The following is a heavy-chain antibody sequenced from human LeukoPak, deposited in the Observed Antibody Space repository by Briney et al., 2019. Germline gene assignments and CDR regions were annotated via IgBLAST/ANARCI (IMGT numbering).Heavy chain of an antibody. V-gene: IGHV3-33*06. CDR2: IWSDSSYI. CDR3: AKIVQSTAATATRLES. Sequence: GGSLRLSCAASGFRFSSFGMHWVRQAPGKGLDWVAVIWSDSSYIYYADSVKGRFTISRDNSKNTLYLQMNSLRAEDTAVYYCAKIVQSTAATATRLESWGQGSLVTVSP. J-gene: IGHJ4*02. D-gene: IGHD6-13*01. CDR1: GFRFSSFG.